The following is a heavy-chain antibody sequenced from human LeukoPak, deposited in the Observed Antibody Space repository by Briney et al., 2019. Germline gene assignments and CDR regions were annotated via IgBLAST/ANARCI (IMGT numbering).Heavy chain of an antibody. J-gene: IGHJ4*02. D-gene: IGHD5-18*01. V-gene: IGHV4-59*01. CDR3: ARGTVDTAMVPPFDY. CDR1: GGFISTYY. Sequence: PSETLSLTCTVSGGFISTYYWSWIRQPPGKGLEWIGYIYYSGSSNYNPSLKSRVTISVDTSKNQISLKLSSVTAADTAVYYCARGTVDTAMVPPFDYWGQGTLVTVSS. CDR2: IYYSGSS.